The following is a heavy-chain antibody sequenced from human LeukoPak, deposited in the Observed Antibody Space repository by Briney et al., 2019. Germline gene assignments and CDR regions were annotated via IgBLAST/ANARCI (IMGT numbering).Heavy chain of an antibody. V-gene: IGHV1-2*02. CDR1: GYPFTDYY. D-gene: IGHD2-2*01. J-gene: IGHJ3*02. Sequence: ASMKVSCKASGYPFTDYYIHWVRQAPGQGLEWMGWINPNSGDTNSAQRFQGRVTMTRDTSISTLYMELSRLRSDDTAVYYCARLIVVVPAAIHAFDIWGQGTLVTVSS. CDR3: ARLIVVVPAAIHAFDI. CDR2: INPNSGDT.